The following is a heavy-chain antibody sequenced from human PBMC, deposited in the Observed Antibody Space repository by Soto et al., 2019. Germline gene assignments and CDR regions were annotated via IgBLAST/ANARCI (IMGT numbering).Heavy chain of an antibody. V-gene: IGHV3-23*01. Sequence: GGSLRLSCAASGFTFNNYAMSWVRQAPGKGLEWVSAISSSGYSTYYADSVEGRFTISRDKSKNTVSLQINNLRAEDTDVYYCAKGSVVVAAKFDAWGQGTLVTVSS. CDR3: AKGSVVVAAKFDA. CDR2: ISSSGYST. J-gene: IGHJ4*02. CDR1: GFTFNNYA. D-gene: IGHD2-21*02.